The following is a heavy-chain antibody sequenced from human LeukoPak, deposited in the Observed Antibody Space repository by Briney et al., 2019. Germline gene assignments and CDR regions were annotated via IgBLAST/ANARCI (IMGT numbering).Heavy chain of an antibody. V-gene: IGHV4-59*01. CDR3: ARDRTYRYSSAGGAFDI. Sequence: PSETLSLTCTVSGGSISSYYWSWIRQPPGKGLEWIGYIYYSGSTNYNPSLKSRVTISVDTSKNQFSLKLSSVTAADTAVYYCARDRTYRYSSAGGAFDIWGQGTMVTVSS. CDR1: GGSISSYY. J-gene: IGHJ3*02. D-gene: IGHD6-25*01. CDR2: IYYSGST.